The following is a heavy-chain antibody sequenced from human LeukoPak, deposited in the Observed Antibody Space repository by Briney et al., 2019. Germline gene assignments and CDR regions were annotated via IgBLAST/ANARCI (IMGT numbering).Heavy chain of an antibody. J-gene: IGHJ4*02. CDR1: GFTFSSYR. Sequence: GGPLRLSCAASGFTFSSYRMNWVRQAPGKGLEWVTYISSTSIYIYYADSVKGRFTISRDNGKNSLFLQMNSLRAEDTAVYYCARELMGLTMIVVVNRIDYWGQGTLVTVSS. V-gene: IGHV3-21*01. CDR3: ARELMGLTMIVVVNRIDY. CDR2: ISSTSIYI. D-gene: IGHD3-22*01.